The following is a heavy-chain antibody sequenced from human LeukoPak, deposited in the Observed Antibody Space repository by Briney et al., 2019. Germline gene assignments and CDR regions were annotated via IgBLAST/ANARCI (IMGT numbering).Heavy chain of an antibody. CDR3: AGGGVHYYDFES. V-gene: IGHV4-30-2*01. J-gene: IGHJ4*02. CDR2: NYQSEIT. CDR1: GGSISSGGYY. D-gene: IGHD3-22*01. Sequence: SETLSLACNVSGGSISSGGYYWSWIRQPPGKGLEWIGYNYQSEITYYNPSLKSRATISVDRSKNQLSLKLTSVTAADTAVYYCAGGGVHYYDFESWGQGTLVTVSS.